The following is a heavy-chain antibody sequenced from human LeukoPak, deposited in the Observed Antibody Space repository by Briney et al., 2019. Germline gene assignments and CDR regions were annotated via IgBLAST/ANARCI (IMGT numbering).Heavy chain of an antibody. D-gene: IGHD6-13*01. V-gene: IGHV1-69*13. CDR2: IIPIFGTA. CDR1: GGTFSSYA. J-gene: IGHJ3*02. CDR3: ARGIAAAGTAAFDI. Sequence: SVKVSCKASGGTFSSYAISWVQQAPGQGLEWMGGIIPIFGTANYAQKFQGRVTITADESTSTAYMELSSLRSEDTAVYYCARGIAAAGTAAFDIWGQGTMVTVSS.